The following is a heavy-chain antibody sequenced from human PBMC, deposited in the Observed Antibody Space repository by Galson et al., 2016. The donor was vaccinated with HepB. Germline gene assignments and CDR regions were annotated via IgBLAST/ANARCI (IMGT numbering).Heavy chain of an antibody. Sequence: SLRLSCAAFGFSVSNIFMNWVRQVPGKGLEWVSVISSDDITHYADSVKGRFIISRDTSKNTLYLQMNSLTAGDTAVYYCARDTIGAAFQNWGQGALVTVSS. CDR1: GFSVSNIF. J-gene: IGHJ1*01. V-gene: IGHV3-66*01. D-gene: IGHD3-16*01. CDR3: ARDTIGAAFQN. CDR2: ISSDDIT.